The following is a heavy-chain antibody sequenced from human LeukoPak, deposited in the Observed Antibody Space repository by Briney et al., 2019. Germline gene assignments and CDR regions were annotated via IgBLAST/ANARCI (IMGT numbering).Heavy chain of an antibody. Sequence: GRSLRLSCAASGFIFSSYAMHWVRQAPGKGLEWVAVISYDGSNKYYADSVKGRFTISRDNSKNTLYLQMNSLRAEDTAVYYCARGSWGDVAFDKSLEFWGQGTLVTVSS. D-gene: IGHD3-10*01. J-gene: IGHJ4*02. CDR3: ARGSWGDVAFDKSLEF. CDR1: GFIFSSYA. CDR2: ISYDGSNK. V-gene: IGHV3-30-3*01.